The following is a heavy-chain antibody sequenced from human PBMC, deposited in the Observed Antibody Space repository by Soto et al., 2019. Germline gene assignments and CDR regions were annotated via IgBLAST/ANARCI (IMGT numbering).Heavy chain of an antibody. CDR1: GGTFSSYT. Sequence: QVQLVQSGAEVKKPGSSVKVSCKASGGTFSSYTISWVRQAPGQGLEWMGRIIPILGIANYAQKFQGRVMITADKSTSTAYMELSSLRSEDTAVYYCARDPLGSDGWYSDYWGQGTLVTVSS. V-gene: IGHV1-69*08. CDR2: IIPILGIA. D-gene: IGHD3-16*01. J-gene: IGHJ4*02. CDR3: ARDPLGSDGWYSDY.